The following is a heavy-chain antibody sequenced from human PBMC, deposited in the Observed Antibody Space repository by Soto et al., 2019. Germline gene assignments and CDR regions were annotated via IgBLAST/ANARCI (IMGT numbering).Heavy chain of an antibody. V-gene: IGHV4-30-4*01. J-gene: IGHJ4*02. Sequence: QVQLQESGPGLVKPSQTLSLTCPVSGGSISSGNYYWSWIRQPPGKGLEWIGFISYSGSTYYSTSLKSRVTISVDTSKSQFSLNLSFVTAADTAVYYCATTGTPATGLYFFDYWGQGSLVTVSS. CDR3: ATTGTPATGLYFFDY. CDR1: GGSISSGNYY. CDR2: ISYSGST. D-gene: IGHD2-15*01.